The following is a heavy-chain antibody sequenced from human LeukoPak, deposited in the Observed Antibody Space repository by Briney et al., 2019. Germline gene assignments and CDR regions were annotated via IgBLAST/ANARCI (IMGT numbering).Heavy chain of an antibody. D-gene: IGHD6-19*01. CDR2: ISGSGGST. J-gene: IGHJ4*02. V-gene: IGHV3-23*01. Sequence: GGSLRLSCAASGFSFDDYGMSWVRQAPGKGLEWVSAISGSGGSTYYADSVKGRFTISRDNSKNTLYLQMNSLRAEDTAVYYCAKVIAVAGTFDYWGQGTLVTVSS. CDR1: GFSFDDYG. CDR3: AKVIAVAGTFDY.